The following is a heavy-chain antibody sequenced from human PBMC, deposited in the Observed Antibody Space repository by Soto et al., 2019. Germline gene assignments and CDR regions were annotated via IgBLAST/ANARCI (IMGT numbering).Heavy chain of an antibody. Sequence: QVQLQESGPGLVKPSQTLSLTCTVSGGSISSGGYYWSWIRQHPGKGLEWIGYIYYSGSTYYNPSLQSRVTLSVDTSKNQSSLKLSSVTAADTAVYYCARERYYYDSSGFPHPYYFDYWGQGTLVTVSS. CDR3: ARERYYYDSSGFPHPYYFDY. CDR2: IYYSGST. CDR1: GGSISSGGYY. V-gene: IGHV4-31*03. J-gene: IGHJ4*02. D-gene: IGHD3-22*01.